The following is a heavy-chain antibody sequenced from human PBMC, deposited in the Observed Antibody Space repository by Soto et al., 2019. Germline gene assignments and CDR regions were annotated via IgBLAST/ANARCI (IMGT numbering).Heavy chain of an antibody. J-gene: IGHJ4*02. D-gene: IGHD1-7*01. CDR1: GGSISSSNW. V-gene: IGHV4-4*02. CDR2: IYHIGST. Sequence: XEILSLAFAVSGGSISSSNWWGWVRQPPGKGLEWIGEIYHIGSTNYNPSLKSRVTISVDKSKNQFSLKLSSVTAADTAVYYCATGLELRTIDYWGQGTLVTVSS. CDR3: ATGLELRTIDY.